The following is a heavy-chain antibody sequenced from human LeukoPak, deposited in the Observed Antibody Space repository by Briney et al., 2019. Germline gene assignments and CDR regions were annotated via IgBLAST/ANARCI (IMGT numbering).Heavy chain of an antibody. CDR1: GFTFSSYA. J-gene: IGHJ4*02. Sequence: GGSQRLSCAASGFTFSSYAMSWVRQAPGKGLEWVSAISGGGGSTYYADSVKGRFTISRDNSKNTLYLQMNSLRAEDTAVYYCATSLGYCSGGSCPPSYWGQGSLVTVSS. V-gene: IGHV3-23*01. CDR2: ISGGGGST. D-gene: IGHD2-15*01. CDR3: ATSLGYCSGGSCPPSY.